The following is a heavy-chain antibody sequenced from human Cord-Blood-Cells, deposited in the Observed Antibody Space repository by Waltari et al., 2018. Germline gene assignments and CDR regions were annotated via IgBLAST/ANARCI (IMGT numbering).Heavy chain of an antibody. CDR1: GGSISSYY. CDR2: IYYSGST. CDR3: ARPHGSGSYYYFDY. D-gene: IGHD3-10*01. Sequence: QVQLQESGPGLVKPSETLSLTCTVSGGSISSYYWSWIRQPPGKGLEWIGYIYYSGSTTYTPSLKSRVTISVDTSKNQFSLKLSSVTAADTAVYYCARPHGSGSYYYFDYWGQGTLVTVSS. V-gene: IGHV4-59*08. J-gene: IGHJ4*02.